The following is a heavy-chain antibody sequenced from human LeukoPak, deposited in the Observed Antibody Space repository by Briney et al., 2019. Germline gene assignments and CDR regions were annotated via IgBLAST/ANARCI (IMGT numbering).Heavy chain of an antibody. J-gene: IGHJ4*02. V-gene: IGHV1-2*02. CDR3: AILSSGWPRPFDY. Sequence: ASAKVSCKASGYTFTGYYMHWVRQAPGQGLEWMGWINPNSGGTNYAQKFQGRVTMTRDTSISTAYMELSRLRSDDTAVYYCAILSSGWPRPFDYWGQGTLVTVSS. D-gene: IGHD6-19*01. CDR2: INPNSGGT. CDR1: GYTFTGYY.